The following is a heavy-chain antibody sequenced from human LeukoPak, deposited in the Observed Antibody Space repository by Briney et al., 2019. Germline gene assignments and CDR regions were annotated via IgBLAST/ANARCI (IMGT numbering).Heavy chain of an antibody. Sequence: GASVKVSCKGSGYTFSSYDINWVRQATGQGPEWMGYMNPNSGDTRYARKFQGRVTMTRNTSISTAYMELSSLRSEDTAVYYCARNLLDIADPWESSGYWGQGTLVTVSS. CDR2: MNPNSGDT. D-gene: IGHD5-12*01. J-gene: IGHJ4*02. CDR1: GYTFSSYD. V-gene: IGHV1-8*01. CDR3: ARNLLDIADPWESSGY.